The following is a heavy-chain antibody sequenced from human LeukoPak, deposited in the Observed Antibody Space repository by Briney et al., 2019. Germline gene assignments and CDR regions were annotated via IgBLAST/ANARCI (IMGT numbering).Heavy chain of an antibody. CDR1: GFTFSSYS. CDR2: IDWNGLIT. CDR3: ARDRMGRSQRASHLDS. V-gene: IGHV3-20*04. J-gene: IGHJ5*01. Sequence: GGSLRLSCAASGFTFSSYSMNWVRQAPGKGLEGVGAIDWNGLITDYEDSVRGRFTISRHNAKNSQHLQIDSLRAEDTAFYYCARDRMGRSQRASHLDSWGQGTLVTVSS. D-gene: IGHD1-26*01.